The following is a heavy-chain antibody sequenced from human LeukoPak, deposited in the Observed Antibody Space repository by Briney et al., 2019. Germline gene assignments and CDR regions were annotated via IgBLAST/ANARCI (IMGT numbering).Heavy chain of an antibody. CDR3: ARVPYYDILTGYPYYGMDV. D-gene: IGHD3-9*01. V-gene: IGHV4-59*01. J-gene: IGHJ6*02. CDR1: GGSISSYY. CDR2: IYYSGST. Sequence: PSETLSLTCTVSGGSISSYYWSWLRQPPGKGLEWIGYIYYSGSTNYNPSLKSRVTISVDTSKNQFSLKLSSVTAADTAVYYCARVPYYDILTGYPYYGMDVWGQGTTVTVSS.